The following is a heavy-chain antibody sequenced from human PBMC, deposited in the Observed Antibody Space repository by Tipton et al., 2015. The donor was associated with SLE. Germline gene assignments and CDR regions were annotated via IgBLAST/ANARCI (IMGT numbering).Heavy chain of an antibody. CDR1: GGSISSSSYY. CDR2: IYYSGST. D-gene: IGHD2-8*02. J-gene: IGHJ4*02. V-gene: IGHV4-39*02. Sequence: TLSLTCTVSGGSISSSSYYWGWIRQPPGKGLEWIGSIYYSGSTYYNPSLKSRVTISVDTSKNQFSLKLSSVTAADTAVYYCARDTGGVSYFDHWGQGTLVTVSS. CDR3: ARDTGGVSYFDH.